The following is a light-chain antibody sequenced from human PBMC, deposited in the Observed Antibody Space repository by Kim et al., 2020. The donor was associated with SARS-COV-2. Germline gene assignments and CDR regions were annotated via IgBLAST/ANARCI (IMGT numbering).Light chain of an antibody. CDR2: APS. V-gene: IGKV1-39*01. Sequence: SASAGDQVPLTCRATQNITSYLNLYQQRPGPAPKPLIYAPSPLQSVVTSRFSGCESATDFTVTLSSLQPDAFTSYYCQLSYSTLYTFAQGPKLEL. J-gene: IGKJ2*01. CDR3: QLSYSTLYT. CDR1: QNITSY.